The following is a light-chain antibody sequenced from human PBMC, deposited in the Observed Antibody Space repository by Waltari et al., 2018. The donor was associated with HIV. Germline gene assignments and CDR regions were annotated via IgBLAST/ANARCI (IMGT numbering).Light chain of an antibody. CDR2: EGS. CDR3: CSYAGSSTL. CDR1: SSDVGSYNL. V-gene: IGLV2-23*01. J-gene: IGLJ1*01. Sequence: QSALTQPASVSGSPGQSITISCTGTSSDVGSYNLVSWYQQHPGKAPKLMLYEGSKRPSGVSNRFSGSKSGNTASLTISGLQAEDEADYYCCSYAGSSTLFGTGTKVTVL.